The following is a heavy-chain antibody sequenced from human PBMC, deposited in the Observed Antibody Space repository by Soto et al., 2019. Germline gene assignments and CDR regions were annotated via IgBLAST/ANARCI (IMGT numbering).Heavy chain of an antibody. CDR2: IYYSGST. CDR3: ARDSSTYYYDSSGYYAFDI. CDR1: GGSISSYY. J-gene: IGHJ3*02. V-gene: IGHV4-59*01. D-gene: IGHD3-22*01. Sequence: SETLSLTCTVSGGSISSYYWSWIRQPPGKGLEWIGYIYYSGSTNYNPSLKSRVTISVDTSKNQFSLKLSSVTAVDTSVYYCARDSSTYYYDSSGYYAFDIWGQGTMVTVSS.